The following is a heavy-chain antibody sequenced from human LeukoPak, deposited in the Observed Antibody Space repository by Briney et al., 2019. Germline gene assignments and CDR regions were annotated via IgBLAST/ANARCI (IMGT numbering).Heavy chain of an antibody. CDR3: ARTGAYYYYGMDV. CDR1: GGSISSYY. J-gene: IGHJ6*02. V-gene: IGHV4-59*01. D-gene: IGHD1-14*01. CDR2: IYYSGST. Sequence: SEALSLTCTVSGGSISSYYWSWIRQPPGKGLEWIGYIYYSGSTNYNPSLKSRVTISVDTSKNQFSLKLSSVTAADTAVYYCARTGAYYYYGMDVWGQGTTVTVSS.